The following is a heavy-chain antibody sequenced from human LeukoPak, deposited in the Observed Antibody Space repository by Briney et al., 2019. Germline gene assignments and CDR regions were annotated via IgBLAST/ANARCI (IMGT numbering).Heavy chain of an antibody. CDR2: IKSKTDGGTT. D-gene: IGHD5-18*01. J-gene: IGHJ5*02. CDR3: TTDPGIQLWFAWFDP. Sequence: GGSLRLSCAASGFTVSSNYMSWVRQAPGKGLEWVGRIKSKTDGGTTDYAAPVKGRFTISRDDSKNTLYLQMNSLKTEDTAVYYCTTDPGIQLWFAWFDPWGQGTLVTVSS. V-gene: IGHV3-15*01. CDR1: GFTVSSNY.